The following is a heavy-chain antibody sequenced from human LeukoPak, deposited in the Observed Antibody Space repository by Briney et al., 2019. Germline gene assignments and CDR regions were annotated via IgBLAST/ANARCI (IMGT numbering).Heavy chain of an antibody. J-gene: IGHJ4*02. D-gene: IGHD1-26*01. Sequence: ASVKVSCKASGYTFTSYYMHWVRQAPGQGLEWMGIINPSGGSTSYAQKFQGRVTMTRDMSTSTVYMELSSLRSEDMAVYYCAKEGSGSYDYFDYWGQGTLVTVSS. CDR3: AKEGSGSYDYFDY. CDR2: INPSGGST. V-gene: IGHV1-46*01. CDR1: GYTFTSYY.